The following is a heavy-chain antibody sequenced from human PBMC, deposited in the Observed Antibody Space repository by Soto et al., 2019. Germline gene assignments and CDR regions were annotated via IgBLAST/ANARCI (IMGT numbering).Heavy chain of an antibody. CDR2: ISGSGVST. Sequence: GGSLRLSCAASGFTFSSYAMSWVRQAPGKGLEWVSAISGSGVSTYYADSVKGRFTISRDNSKNTLYLQMNSLRAEDTAVYYCANSLLWSGYPYVFDYWGQGTLVTVSS. J-gene: IGHJ4*02. CDR3: ANSLLWSGYPYVFDY. V-gene: IGHV3-23*01. D-gene: IGHD3-3*01. CDR1: GFTFSSYA.